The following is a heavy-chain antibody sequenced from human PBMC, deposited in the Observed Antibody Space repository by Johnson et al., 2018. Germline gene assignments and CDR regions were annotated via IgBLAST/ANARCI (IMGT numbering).Heavy chain of an antibody. CDR1: GLTFSSYG. V-gene: IGHV3-30*18. CDR3: AKDRRELSIAADGTLSYYYDVDV. J-gene: IGHJ6*03. CDR2: ESYDGSIK. D-gene: IGHD6-13*01. Sequence: VQLVESGGGVVQPGRSLRLSCVASGLTFSSYGMHWVRQAPGKGLEWVAVESYDGSIKYYADSVKGRFTISRDNSKNTMYLHMNSLRAGDTAVYYSAKDRRELSIAADGTLSYYYDVDVGGKGTSVTVSS.